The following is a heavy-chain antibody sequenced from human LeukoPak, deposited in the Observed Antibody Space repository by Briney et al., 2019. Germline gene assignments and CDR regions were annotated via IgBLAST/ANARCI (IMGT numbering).Heavy chain of an antibody. CDR2: ITPIFGTA. CDR1: GGTFSSYA. Sequence: ASVKVSCKASGGTFSSYAISWVRQAPGRGLEWMGGITPIFGTANYAQKFQGRVTITTDESTSTAYMELSSLRSEDTAVYYCARLAAAGTEEEDYWGQGTLVTVSS. CDR3: ARLAAAGTEEEDY. V-gene: IGHV1-69*05. D-gene: IGHD6-13*01. J-gene: IGHJ4*02.